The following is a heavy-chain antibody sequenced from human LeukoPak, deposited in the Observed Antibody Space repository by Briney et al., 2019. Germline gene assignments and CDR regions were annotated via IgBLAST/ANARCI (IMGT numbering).Heavy chain of an antibody. D-gene: IGHD4-17*01. CDR1: GGTFSRYA. J-gene: IGHJ3*02. CDR3: ARGHDYGDSDAFDI. Sequence: ASVKVSCKASGGTFSRYAISWVRQAPGQGLEWMGRIIPILGIANYAQKFQGRVTITADKSTSTAYMELSSLRSEDTAVYYCARGHDYGDSDAFDIWGQGTMVTVSS. CDR2: IIPILGIA. V-gene: IGHV1-69*04.